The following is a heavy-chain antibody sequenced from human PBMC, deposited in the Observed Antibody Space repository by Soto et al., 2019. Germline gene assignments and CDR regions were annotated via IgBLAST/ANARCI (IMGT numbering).Heavy chain of an antibody. CDR1: GFTFSNYA. CDR2: ISFDGSNE. D-gene: IGHD2-2*01. J-gene: IGHJ6*02. Sequence: QVQLVEFGGGVVQPGRSLRLSCAASGFTFSNYAMHWVRQAPGKGLEWVAIISFDGSNEHYADSVQGRFTISRDNSENTLYLQMNSLRADDTAVYYCARPAATVIYSSGMDVWGQGTTVTVSS. CDR3: ARPAATVIYSSGMDV. V-gene: IGHV3-30-3*01.